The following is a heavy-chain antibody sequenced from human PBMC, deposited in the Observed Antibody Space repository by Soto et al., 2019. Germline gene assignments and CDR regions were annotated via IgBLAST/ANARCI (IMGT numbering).Heavy chain of an antibody. Sequence: PSETLSLTCTVSGGSISSYYWSWIRQPPGKGLEWIGYIYYSGSTNYNPSLKSRVTISVDTSKNQFSLKLSSVTAADTAVYYCAREIAARDYYYYYMDVWGKGTTVTVSS. D-gene: IGHD6-6*01. CDR2: IYYSGST. CDR3: AREIAARDYYYYYMDV. V-gene: IGHV4-59*01. CDR1: GGSISSYY. J-gene: IGHJ6*03.